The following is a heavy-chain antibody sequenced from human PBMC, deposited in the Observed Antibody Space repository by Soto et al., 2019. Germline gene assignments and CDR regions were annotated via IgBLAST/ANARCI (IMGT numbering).Heavy chain of an antibody. Sequence: QVQLVQSGAEVKKPGSSVKVSCKASGGTFNSYGISWVRQAPGQGLEWMGGIIPIFGTANYAPKFQGRVTITADESMSTAYMELSSLRSEDTAVYYCARDALSCFDPWGQGSLVTVSS. J-gene: IGHJ5*02. CDR1: GGTFNSYG. CDR2: IIPIFGTA. V-gene: IGHV1-69*12. CDR3: ARDALSCFDP. D-gene: IGHD2-15*01.